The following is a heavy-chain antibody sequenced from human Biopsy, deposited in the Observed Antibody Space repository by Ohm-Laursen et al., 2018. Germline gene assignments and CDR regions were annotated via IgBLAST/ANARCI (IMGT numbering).Heavy chain of an antibody. Sequence: SETLSLTCVVYGESFNGYYWSWIRQTPGKGLEWIGEINHSGRTNYNPSLKSRVTISVDTSKNQFSLKVRSVTAADTAVYYCVRGVDYYDPYHYYALDVWGQGTTVTVS. CDR1: GESFNGYY. V-gene: IGHV4-34*01. D-gene: IGHD3-22*01. J-gene: IGHJ6*02. CDR2: INHSGRT. CDR3: VRGVDYYDPYHYYALDV.